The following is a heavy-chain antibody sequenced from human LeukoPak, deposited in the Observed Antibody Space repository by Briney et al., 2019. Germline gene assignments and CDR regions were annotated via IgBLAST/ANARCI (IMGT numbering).Heavy chain of an antibody. V-gene: IGHV1-18*01. D-gene: IGHD2-2*01. Sequence: GASVKVSCKASGYTFTSYGISWVRQAPGQGLEWMGWISAYNGNTNYAQKLQGRVTMTTDTSTSTAYMELRSLRSDDTAVYYCNRGYCSSTSCYHAFDIWGQGAMVTVSS. CDR2: ISAYNGNT. CDR1: GYTFTSYG. J-gene: IGHJ3*02. CDR3: NRGYCSSTSCYHAFDI.